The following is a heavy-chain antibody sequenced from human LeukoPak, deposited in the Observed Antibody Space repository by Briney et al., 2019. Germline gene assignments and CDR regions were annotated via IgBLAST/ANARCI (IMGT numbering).Heavy chain of an antibody. CDR3: ARAPVRGVQIDY. J-gene: IGHJ4*02. D-gene: IGHD3-10*01. V-gene: IGHV1-2*02. CDR2: INPNSGGA. Sequence: VASVKVSCKASGYTFTDYDIHWLRLAPGQGLEWMGWINPNSGGAIYAQNFQGRVTMTRDTSISTGYMELRSDDTAVYYCARAPVRGVQIDYWGQGTLVTVSS. CDR1: GYTFTDYD.